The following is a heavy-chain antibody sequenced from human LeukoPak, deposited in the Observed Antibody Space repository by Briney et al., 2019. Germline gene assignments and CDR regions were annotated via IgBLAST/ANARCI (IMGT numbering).Heavy chain of an antibody. CDR3: ARDLRTGYSSGWSRKGNFDY. V-gene: IGHV1-2*02. D-gene: IGHD6-19*01. J-gene: IGHJ4*02. Sequence: GASVKVSCKASGYTFTGYYMHWVRQAPGQGLEWMGWINPNSGGTNYAQKFQGRVTMTRDTSISTAYMELSRLRSDDTAVYYCARDLRTGYSSGWSRKGNFDYWGQGTLVTVSS. CDR1: GYTFTGYY. CDR2: INPNSGGT.